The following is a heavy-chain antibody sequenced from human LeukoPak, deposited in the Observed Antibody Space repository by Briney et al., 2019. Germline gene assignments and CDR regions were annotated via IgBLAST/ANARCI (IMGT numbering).Heavy chain of an antibody. V-gene: IGHV3-48*03. D-gene: IGHD3-22*01. J-gene: IGHJ4*02. Sequence: GGSLRLSCAASGFTFSSYEMNWVRQAPGKGLEWISYISASGTITPYADSVEGRFTISRDNAKNSLYLQMNSLRAEDTAVYYFAKEPTMIVAFYYFDYWGQGTLVTVSS. CDR2: ISASGTIT. CDR1: GFTFSSYE. CDR3: AKEPTMIVAFYYFDY.